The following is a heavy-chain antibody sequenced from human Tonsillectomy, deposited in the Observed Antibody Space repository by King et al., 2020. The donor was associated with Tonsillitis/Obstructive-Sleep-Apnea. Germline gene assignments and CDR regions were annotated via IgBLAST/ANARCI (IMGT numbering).Heavy chain of an antibody. CDR2: ISWNSGSI. D-gene: IGHD6-6*01. V-gene: IGHV3-9*01. Sequence: LQLVQSGGGLVQPGRSLRLSCAASGFTFDDYAMQWVRQAPGKGLEWVSGISWNSGSIGYADSVKGRFTISRDNAKNSLYLQMNSLRAEDTALYYCAKDEHYSSSASFDYSGQGTLFSVSS. CDR1: GFTFDDYA. J-gene: IGHJ4*02. CDR3: AKDEHYSSSASFDY.